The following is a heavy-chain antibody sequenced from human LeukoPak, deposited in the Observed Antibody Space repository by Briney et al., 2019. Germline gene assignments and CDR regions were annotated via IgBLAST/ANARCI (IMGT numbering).Heavy chain of an antibody. V-gene: IGHV3-15*01. Sequence: PGGSLRLSCAASGFTFSNPWMSWVRQAPGKGLEWVGRIKSKTDGGTTEYAAAVQGRFTISRDDSKDTLYLQMNSLKTEDTAVYYCTTHGDYEGLSDHWGQGTLVTVSS. CDR1: GFTFSNPW. CDR2: IKSKTDGGTT. J-gene: IGHJ5*02. D-gene: IGHD4-17*01. CDR3: TTHGDYEGLSDH.